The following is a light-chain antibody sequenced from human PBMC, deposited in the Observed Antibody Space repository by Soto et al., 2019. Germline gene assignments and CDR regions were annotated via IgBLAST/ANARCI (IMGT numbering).Light chain of an antibody. V-gene: IGKV3-20*01. Sequence: EVGLTQSPGTVSLSPGERATLSCRASQTVRNNYLAWYQQKPGQAPKLLIYDASSRATGIPDRFSGGGSGTDFILTISRLEPEDFAVYHCQQYSSSPRTFGQGTRLEIK. CDR2: DAS. CDR1: QTVRNNY. J-gene: IGKJ5*01. CDR3: QQYSSSPRT.